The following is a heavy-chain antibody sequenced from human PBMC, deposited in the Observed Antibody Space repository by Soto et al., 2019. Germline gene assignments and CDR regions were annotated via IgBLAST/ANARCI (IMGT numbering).Heavy chain of an antibody. J-gene: IGHJ4*02. D-gene: IGHD1-26*01. V-gene: IGHV3-72*01. CDR1: GFTFSAHY. CDR2: IKNKANSYTT. CDR3: ARVSLVGPSGGRYFDY. Sequence: EVQLVESGGGLVQPGGSLRLSCAASGFTFSAHYMDWVRQAPGKGLEWVGRIKNKANSYTTEYAASVEGRFTISREDSQNSRYLQMNSLKTEDTAVYYCARVSLVGPSGGRYFDYWGQGSQVDVSS.